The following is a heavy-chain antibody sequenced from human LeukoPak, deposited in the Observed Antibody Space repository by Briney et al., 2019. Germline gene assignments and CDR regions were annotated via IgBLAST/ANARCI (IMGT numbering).Heavy chain of an antibody. V-gene: IGHV3-7*01. Sequence: GGSLRLSCAASGFTFSIHWMSWVRQLPGKGLQWVANINEDGSEKDYVDSVKGRFTISRDNAKNSLYLQMDSLRAEDTAVYYCARDYGGRLGYFDYWGQGTLVTVSS. CDR2: INEDGSEK. CDR3: ARDYGGRLGYFDY. CDR1: GFTFSIHW. D-gene: IGHD4-23*01. J-gene: IGHJ4*02.